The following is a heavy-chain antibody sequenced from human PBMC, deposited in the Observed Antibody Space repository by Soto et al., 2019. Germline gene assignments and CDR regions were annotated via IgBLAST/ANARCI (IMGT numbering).Heavy chain of an antibody. V-gene: IGHV3-30*03. CDR2: VSCDGSST. CDR3: GVNNYGAAAGAFDI. D-gene: IGHD6-13*01. CDR1: GFNFRSLA. J-gene: IGHJ3*02. Sequence: QVQLVESGGGVVQPGGSLRLSCAASGFNFRSLAMHWVRQAPGKGLEWVALVSCDGSSTYYAESVKGRFTASRDNSKDTLHLQMNSLRADDTAVYYCGVNNYGAAAGAFDIWGQGTMVTVSS.